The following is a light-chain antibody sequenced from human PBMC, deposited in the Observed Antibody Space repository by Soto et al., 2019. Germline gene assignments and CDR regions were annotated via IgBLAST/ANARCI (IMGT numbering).Light chain of an antibody. J-gene: IGKJ4*01. CDR1: QIVSSK. CDR3: QQYNNWPLT. CDR2: DAS. Sequence: EIVLTQSPGTLSLSPGERATLSCRASQIVSSKLAWFQQKPGQAPRLLIYDASTRAIGIPARFSGSGSGTEFTLTISSQQSEDFAVYFCQQYNNWPLTFGGGTKVDIK. V-gene: IGKV3-15*01.